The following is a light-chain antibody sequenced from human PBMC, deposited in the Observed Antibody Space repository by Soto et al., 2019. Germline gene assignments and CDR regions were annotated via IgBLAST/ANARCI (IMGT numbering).Light chain of an antibody. V-gene: IGKV1-6*01. CDR2: AAS. J-gene: IGKJ1*01. CDR3: QQYETFSGT. Sequence: AIQMTQSPSSLSASVGDRVTVTCRASQDIRSDVGWYQQKPGQAPKVLMYAASRLHSGVPSRFSGSGSGTKFTLTIASLQPDDFATYYCQQYETFSGTFGPGTKVDIK. CDR1: QDIRSD.